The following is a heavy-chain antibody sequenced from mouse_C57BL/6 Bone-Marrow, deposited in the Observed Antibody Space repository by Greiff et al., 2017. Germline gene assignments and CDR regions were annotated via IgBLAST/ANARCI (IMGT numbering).Heavy chain of an antibody. J-gene: IGHJ2*01. Sequence: EVNLVESGGGLVQPGGSLKLSCAASGFTFSDYGMAWVRQAPRKGPEWVAFISNLAYSIYYADTVTGRFTISRENAKNTLYLEMSSLRSEDTAMYYCARQADYDVDYWGQGTTLTVSS. V-gene: IGHV5-15*01. D-gene: IGHD2-4*01. CDR2: ISNLAYSI. CDR1: GFTFSDYG. CDR3: ARQADYDVDY.